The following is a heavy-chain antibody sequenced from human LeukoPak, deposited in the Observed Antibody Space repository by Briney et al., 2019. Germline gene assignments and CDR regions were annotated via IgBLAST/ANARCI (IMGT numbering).Heavy chain of an antibody. CDR3: AKDIRYDSSSWYPDY. D-gene: IGHD6-13*01. CDR1: GFTFDDYA. Sequence: PGGSLRLSCAVSGFTFDDYAMHWVRQAPGKGLEWVSLISGDGGSTYYADSVKGRFTISRDNSKNSLYLQMNSLRTEDTALYYCAKDIRYDSSSWYPDYWGQGTLVTVSS. CDR2: ISGDGGST. V-gene: IGHV3-43*02. J-gene: IGHJ4*02.